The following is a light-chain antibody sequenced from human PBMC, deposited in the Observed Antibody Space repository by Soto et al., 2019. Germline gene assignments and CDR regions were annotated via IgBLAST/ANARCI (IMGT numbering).Light chain of an antibody. CDR2: EVS. Sequence: QSVLTQPASVSGSPGQSITISCTGTSSDVGGYNYVSWYQQHPGKTPKLMIYEVSNRPSGVSNRFSGSKSGNTASLTISGLQAEDEADYYCSSYTGSNTRYVFGTGTRSPS. CDR1: SSDVGGYNY. CDR3: SSYTGSNTRYV. J-gene: IGLJ1*01. V-gene: IGLV2-14*01.